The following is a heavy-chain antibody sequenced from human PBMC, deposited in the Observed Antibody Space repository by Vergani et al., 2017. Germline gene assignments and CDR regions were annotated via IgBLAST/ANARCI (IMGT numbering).Heavy chain of an antibody. CDR3: ARAYGTDISGHYYYYMDV. Sequence: QVQLVQSGAEVKKPGASVKVSCKASGYTFTSYGISWVRQAPGQGLEWMGWISAYNGNTNYAQKLQGRVTMTTDTSTSTAYMELRSLRSDATAVYYCARAYGTDISGHYYYYMDVWGKGTTVTVSS. CDR1: GYTFTSYG. CDR2: ISAYNGNT. J-gene: IGHJ6*03. V-gene: IGHV1-18*01. D-gene: IGHD3-3*02.